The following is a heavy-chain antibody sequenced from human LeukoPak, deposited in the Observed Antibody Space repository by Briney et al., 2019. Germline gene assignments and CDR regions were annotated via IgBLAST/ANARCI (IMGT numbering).Heavy chain of an antibody. Sequence: GGSLRLSCAASGFTFSSYGMHWVRQAPGMGLEWVAVIWYDGSNKYYADSVKGRFTISRDNSKNTLYLQMNSLRAEDTAVYYCARGGSYREFDYWGQGTLVTVSS. CDR1: GFTFSSYG. V-gene: IGHV3-33*01. J-gene: IGHJ4*02. CDR3: ARGGSYREFDY. D-gene: IGHD1-26*01. CDR2: IWYDGSNK.